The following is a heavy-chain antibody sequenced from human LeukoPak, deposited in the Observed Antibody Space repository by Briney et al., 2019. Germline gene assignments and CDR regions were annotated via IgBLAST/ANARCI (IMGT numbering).Heavy chain of an antibody. CDR3: ARARTGFDL. J-gene: IGHJ5*02. CDR1: GGSISNDY. D-gene: IGHD1-1*01. CDR2: IYYTGST. V-gene: IGHV4-59*01. Sequence: PSETLSLTCTVSGGSISNDYWSWIRQPPGKGLECIGYIYYTGSTNYNPSLKSRVTISVDTSKNQLSLKLSSVTAADSAVYYCARARTGFDLWGQGALVTVSS.